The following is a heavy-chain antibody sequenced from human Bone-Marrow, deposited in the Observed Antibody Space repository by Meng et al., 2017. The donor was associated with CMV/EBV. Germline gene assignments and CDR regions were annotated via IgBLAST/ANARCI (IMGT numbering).Heavy chain of an antibody. CDR3: AREGVYAILGSWFDP. V-gene: IGHV4-30-4*08. J-gene: IGHJ5*02. CDR2: IYYSGST. Sequence: GGSISSDDYSWSLIRQPPGKGLEWIGYIYYSGSTYYNPSLKSRVTISVDTSKNQFSLKLSSVTAADTAVYYCAREGVYAILGSWFDPWGQGTLVTVSS. CDR1: GGSISSDDYS. D-gene: IGHD2-8*01.